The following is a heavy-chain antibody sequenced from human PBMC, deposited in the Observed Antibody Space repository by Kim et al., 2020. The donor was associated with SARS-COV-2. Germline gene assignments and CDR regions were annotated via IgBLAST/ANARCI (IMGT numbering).Heavy chain of an antibody. CDR1: GDSVSSNSAA. CDR3: ARDIVATIDRPPYYYYYYCMDV. CDR2: TYYRSKWYN. J-gene: IGHJ6*02. V-gene: IGHV6-1*01. Sequence: SQTLSLTCAISGDSVSSNSAAWNWIRQSPSRGLEWLGRTYYRSKWYNEYAVSVKSRITINPDTSKNQFSLQLNSVTPEDTAVYYCARDIVATIDRPPYYYYYYCMDVWGQGTTVTVSS. D-gene: IGHD5-12*01.